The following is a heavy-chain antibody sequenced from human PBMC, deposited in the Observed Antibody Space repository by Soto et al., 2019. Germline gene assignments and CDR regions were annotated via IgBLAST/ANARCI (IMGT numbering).Heavy chain of an antibody. CDR1: GFTFSSYT. CDR2: ITTTSTTI. Sequence: PGGSLRLSCAASGFTFSSYTMNWVRQAPGKGLEWVSSITTTSTTIYYADSVKGRFTISRDNAKNSLYLQMDSLRAEDTAVYYCASSFGSGSNYWGQGTLVTVSS. CDR3: ASSFGSGSNY. D-gene: IGHD3-10*01. J-gene: IGHJ4*02. V-gene: IGHV3-48*01.